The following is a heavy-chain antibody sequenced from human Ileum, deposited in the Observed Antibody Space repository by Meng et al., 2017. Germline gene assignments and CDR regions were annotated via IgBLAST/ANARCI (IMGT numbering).Heavy chain of an antibody. CDR3: ARDGTTAVPGVWFDP. CDR1: YGSSTSSYY. Sequence: QLAPEESGPVLVNPSETLSPTCSVSYGSSTSSYYWGWIRQPPGKGLEWIASIYYSGSTYYNPSLKSRVTISVDTSKNQFSLKVISVTAADTAVYYCARDGTTAVPGVWFDPWGQGTLVTVSS. D-gene: IGHD1-14*01. V-gene: IGHV4-39*07. CDR2: IYYSGST. J-gene: IGHJ5*02.